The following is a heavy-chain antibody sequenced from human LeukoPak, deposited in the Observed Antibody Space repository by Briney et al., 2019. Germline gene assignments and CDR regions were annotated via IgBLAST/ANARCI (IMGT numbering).Heavy chain of an antibody. CDR1: GFTFSSYW. D-gene: IGHD3-3*01. CDR3: ARDMRTGDFWSGYSDY. J-gene: IGHJ4*02. CDR2: ISSSSNYI. V-gene: IGHV3-21*01. Sequence: GGSLRLSCAASGFTFSSYWMNWVRQAPGKGLEWVSSISSSSNYIYYADSVKGRFTISRDNAKNSLYLQMNSLRAEDTAVYYCARDMRTGDFWSGYSDYWGQGTLVTVSS.